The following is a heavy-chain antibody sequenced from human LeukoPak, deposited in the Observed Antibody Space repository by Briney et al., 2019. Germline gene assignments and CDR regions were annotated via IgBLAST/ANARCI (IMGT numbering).Heavy chain of an antibody. D-gene: IGHD3-3*01. CDR2: IYDNESA. V-gene: IGHV4-59*11. CDR1: GVSINGHY. Sequence: SETLSLTCTVSGVSINGHYWSWIRQPPGKGLGWIGFIYDNESANYKSSLESRVTMTVDTSKNQVSLKLKSVTAADTAVYYCARVLQNYYHLDVWGEGTTVTVSS. CDR3: ARVLQNYYHLDV. J-gene: IGHJ6*03.